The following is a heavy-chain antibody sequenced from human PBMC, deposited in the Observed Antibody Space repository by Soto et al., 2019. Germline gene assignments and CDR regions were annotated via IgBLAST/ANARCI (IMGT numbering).Heavy chain of an antibody. V-gene: IGHV4-30-4*01. CDR3: ARSPKGLGNFDY. Sequence: QVQLQESGPGLVKPSQTLSLTCAVSGGSISSGGAYYWSWIRQSPGKGLEWIAYIHYSGSTYYNSSRQSRGTMAVDTAKNQFSLKVSSVTAADTAVYYCARSPKGLGNFDYWGQGTLVTVSS. D-gene: IGHD3-10*01. J-gene: IGHJ4*02. CDR2: IHYSGST. CDR1: GGSISSGGAYY.